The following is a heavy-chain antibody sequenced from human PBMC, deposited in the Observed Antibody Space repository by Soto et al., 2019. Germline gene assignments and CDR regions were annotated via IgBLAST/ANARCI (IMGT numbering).Heavy chain of an antibody. J-gene: IGHJ4*02. Sequence: QMQLVQSGPEVKKPGTSVKVSCKASGFTFTSSAMQWVRQARGQRLEWIGWIVVGSGNTNYAQKFQERVTITRDMCTSTAYMEMSSLRSEDMTVYYCAEHGPQNYYGSGSYYNAFDYWGKGTLVTVSS. CDR3: AEHGPQNYYGSGSYYNAFDY. CDR2: IVVGSGNT. D-gene: IGHD3-10*01. CDR1: GFTFTSSA. V-gene: IGHV1-58*02.